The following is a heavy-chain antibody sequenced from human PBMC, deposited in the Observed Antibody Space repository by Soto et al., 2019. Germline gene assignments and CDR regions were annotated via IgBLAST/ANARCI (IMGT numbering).Heavy chain of an antibody. CDR1: GGSVSGYY. V-gene: IGHV4-34*01. CDR3: AREGDVDTAMPEDY. D-gene: IGHD5-18*01. CDR2: INHSGST. J-gene: IGHJ4*02. Sequence: SETLSLTCAVYGGSVSGYYWSWIRQPPGKGLEWFGEINHSGSTNYNPSLKSRVTISVDTSKNQFSLKLTSVTAADTAVYYCAREGDVDTAMPEDYWGQGTLVTVSS.